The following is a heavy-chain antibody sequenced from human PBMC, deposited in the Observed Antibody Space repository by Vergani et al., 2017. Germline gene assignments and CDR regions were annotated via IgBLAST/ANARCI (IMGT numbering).Heavy chain of an antibody. D-gene: IGHD2-15*01. J-gene: IGHJ4*02. CDR3: THRPDCSVGNCYDDY. CDR2: DFWDDDK. Sequence: QITLKESGPTLVQPTQTLTLTCTFSGFSLTTRGVAVGWIRQPPGKALEWLAIDFWDDDKRYSPSLRNRVTITRDTSRNQVVLTMTNIYPVDTATYYCTHRPDCSVGNCYDDYWGQGTLVTVSS. CDR1: GFSLTTRGVA. V-gene: IGHV2-5*02.